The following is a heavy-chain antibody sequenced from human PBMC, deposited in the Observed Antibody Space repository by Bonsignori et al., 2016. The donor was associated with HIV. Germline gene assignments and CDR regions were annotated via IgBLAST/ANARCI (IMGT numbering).Heavy chain of an antibody. Sequence: WVRQAPGQGLEWMGWINPNTGYPNYAQKFQGRVTMTRDTSNSTAYMELSRLTSDDTAVYYCAKSYFSGSGSDKKNAFDIWGQGTMVTVSS. CDR2: INPNTGYP. V-gene: IGHV1-2*02. CDR3: AKSYFSGSGSDKKNAFDI. D-gene: IGHD3-10*01. J-gene: IGHJ3*02.